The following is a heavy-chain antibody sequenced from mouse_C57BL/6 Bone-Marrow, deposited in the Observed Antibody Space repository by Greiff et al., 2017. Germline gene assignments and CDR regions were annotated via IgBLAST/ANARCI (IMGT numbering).Heavy chain of an antibody. J-gene: IGHJ4*01. CDR2: IWGDGST. CDR3: AKKGIYYDYDAFYYYAMDY. D-gene: IGHD2-4*01. V-gene: IGHV2-3*01. CDR1: GFSLPSYG. Sequence: VQLQESGPGLVAPSQSLSITCTVSGFSLPSYGVSWVRQPPGKGLEWLGVIWGDGSTNYHSALISRLSISKDNSKSQVFLKLNSLQTDDTATYYCAKKGIYYDYDAFYYYAMDYWGQGTSVTVSS.